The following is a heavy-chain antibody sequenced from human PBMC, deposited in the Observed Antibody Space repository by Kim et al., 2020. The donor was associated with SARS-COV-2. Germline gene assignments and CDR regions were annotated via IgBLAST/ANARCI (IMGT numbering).Heavy chain of an antibody. Sequence: GGSLRLSCAASGFTFSTYAMSWVRQSPRQGLEWVSGITSSGGSTYYADSVKGRFTISKDKSKNTLYLQMNSLKAEDTAVYYCAKDRAGFGDYGFDFWGQGSLVTVSS. CDR2: ITSSGGST. V-gene: IGHV3-23*01. D-gene: IGHD3-10*01. CDR1: GFTFSTYA. J-gene: IGHJ4*02. CDR3: AKDRAGFGDYGFDF.